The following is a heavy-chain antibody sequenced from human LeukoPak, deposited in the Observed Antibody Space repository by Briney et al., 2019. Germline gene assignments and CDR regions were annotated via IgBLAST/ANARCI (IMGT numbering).Heavy chain of an antibody. CDR2: IIPILGIA. J-gene: IGHJ5*02. D-gene: IGHD1-26*01. Sequence: SVKVSCKASGYTFTSYGISWVRQAPGQGLEWMGRIIPILGIANYAQKFQGRVTITADKSTSTAYMELSSLRSEDTAVYYCARGELTVDPWGQGTLVTVSS. CDR3: ARGELTVDP. CDR1: GYTFTSYG. V-gene: IGHV1-69*04.